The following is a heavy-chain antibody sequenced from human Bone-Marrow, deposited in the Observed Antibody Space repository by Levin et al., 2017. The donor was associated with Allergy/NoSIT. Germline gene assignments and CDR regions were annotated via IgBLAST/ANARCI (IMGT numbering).Heavy chain of an antibody. CDR2: TSARGDKT. Sequence: PGGSLRLSCAGSGYTFWSFAMSWVRQAPGKSLEWVTFTSARGDKTNYADSVKGRFAISRDNSKNTLYLQMNSLRAEDTAVYYCTTALRGTEYYFEYWGQGTLVSVSP. CDR3: TTALRGTEYYFEY. D-gene: IGHD3-16*01. V-gene: IGHV3-23*01. J-gene: IGHJ4*02. CDR1: GYTFWSFA.